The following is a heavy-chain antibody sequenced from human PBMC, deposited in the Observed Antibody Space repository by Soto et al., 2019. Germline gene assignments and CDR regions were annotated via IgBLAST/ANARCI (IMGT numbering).Heavy chain of an antibody. J-gene: IGHJ3*02. Sequence: SETLSLTCTVSGGSISSGGYDWSWIRQHPGKGLEWIGYIYYSGSTYYNPSLKSRVTISVDTSKNQFSLKLSSVTAADTAVYYCARNRDDQDDAFDIWGQGTMVTVSS. V-gene: IGHV4-31*03. CDR1: GGSISSGGYD. CDR3: ARNRDDQDDAFDI. CDR2: IYYSGST.